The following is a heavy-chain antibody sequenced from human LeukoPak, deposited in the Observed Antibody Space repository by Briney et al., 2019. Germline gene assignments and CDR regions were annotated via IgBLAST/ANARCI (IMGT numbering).Heavy chain of an antibody. CDR3: ARVFDGGSYYGESVGY. CDR2: INPNSGGT. CDR1: GYTFTGYY. Sequence: RASVKVSCKASGYTFTGYYMHWVRQAPGQGREWMGWINPNSGGTNYAQKFQGRVTMTRDTSISAAYMELSRLRSDDTAVYYCARVFDGGSYYGESVGYWGQGTLVTVSS. J-gene: IGHJ4*02. D-gene: IGHD1-26*01. V-gene: IGHV1-2*02.